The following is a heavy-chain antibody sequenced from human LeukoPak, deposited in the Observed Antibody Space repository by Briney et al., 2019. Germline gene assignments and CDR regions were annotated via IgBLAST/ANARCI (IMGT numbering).Heavy chain of an antibody. V-gene: IGHV4-59*01. J-gene: IGHJ5*02. CDR1: GGSISSYY. Sequence: SETLSLTCTVSGGSISSYYWSWIRQPPGKGLEWIGYIYYSGSTNYNPSLKSRVTISVDTSKNQFSLKLSSVTAADTAVYYCARRGLRTVATGNWFDPWGQGTLVTVSS. D-gene: IGHD4-23*01. CDR2: IYYSGST. CDR3: ARRGLRTVATGNWFDP.